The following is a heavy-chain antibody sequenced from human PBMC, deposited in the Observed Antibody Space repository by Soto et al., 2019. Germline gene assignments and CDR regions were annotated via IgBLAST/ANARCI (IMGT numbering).Heavy chain of an antibody. V-gene: IGHV3-30-3*01. Sequence: QVQLVESGGGVVQPGRSLRLSCAASGFTFKSYPMHWVRQAPGKGLEWVAVISYDGSNKYYADSVKGRFTISRDNSKNALYLQMNSLRAEDTAVYYGARDMAAAFDYWGQGTLVTVSS. CDR3: ARDMAAAFDY. D-gene: IGHD6-13*01. CDR2: ISYDGSNK. J-gene: IGHJ4*02. CDR1: GFTFKSYP.